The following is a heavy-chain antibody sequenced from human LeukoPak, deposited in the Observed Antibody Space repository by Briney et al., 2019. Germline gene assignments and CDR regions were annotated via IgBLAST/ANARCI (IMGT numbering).Heavy chain of an antibody. CDR1: GFTFSTYA. V-gene: IGHV3-30*04. D-gene: IGHD6-19*01. J-gene: IGHJ3*02. Sequence: GRSLRLSCAASGFTFSTYAMHWVRQAPGKGLEWVAVISYDGSSKYYADSVKGRFTISRDNSKNTLYLQMNSLRAEDTAVYYCAKFSSGWYPHERDAFDIWGQGTMVTVSS. CDR3: AKFSSGWYPHERDAFDI. CDR2: ISYDGSSK.